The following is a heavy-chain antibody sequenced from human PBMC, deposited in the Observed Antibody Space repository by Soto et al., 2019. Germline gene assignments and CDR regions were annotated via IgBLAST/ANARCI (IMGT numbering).Heavy chain of an antibody. V-gene: IGHV4-59*01. CDR3: PRRWSGTDF. D-gene: IGHD1-1*01. Sequence: PAETLSLTWSVSGGSISIYYWNWIRPPPGKVLEWIGYVHYRGTTSYPPALNSRLTISLDTSTNQFSLTLRSVTAALTAIYYCPRRWSGTDFWGQGTLVTVSS. CDR2: VHYRGTT. CDR1: GGSISIYY. J-gene: IGHJ4*02.